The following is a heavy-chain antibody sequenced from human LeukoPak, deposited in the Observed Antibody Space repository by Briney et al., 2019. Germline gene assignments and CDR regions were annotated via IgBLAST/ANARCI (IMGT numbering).Heavy chain of an antibody. CDR3: ARGIYSYSTPFDY. V-gene: IGHV1-2*02. CDR2: INPNSGAT. J-gene: IGHJ4*02. D-gene: IGHD2/OR15-2a*01. CDR1: GYIFSGYY. Sequence: GASVTDSCKASGYIFSGYYMHWVRQAPGQGLEWMGWINPNSGATNYAQKFQGRVTMTRDRTISTVYMELSSLGSDDTAVYYCARGIYSYSTPFDYWGQGALVTVSS.